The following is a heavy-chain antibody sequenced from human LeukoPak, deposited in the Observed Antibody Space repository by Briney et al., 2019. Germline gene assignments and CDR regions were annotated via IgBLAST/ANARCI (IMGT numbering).Heavy chain of an antibody. V-gene: IGHV1-2*02. CDR1: GYTFTGYY. CDR3: ARDRRVYYDSSGYSWWSFDY. D-gene: IGHD3-22*01. Sequence: GASVKVSCKASGYTFTGYYMHWVRQAPGQGLEWMGWINPNSGGTNYAQKFQGRVTMTRDTSISTAYMELSGLRSDDTAVYYCARDRRVYYDSSGYSWWSFDYWGQGTLVTVSS. J-gene: IGHJ4*02. CDR2: INPNSGGT.